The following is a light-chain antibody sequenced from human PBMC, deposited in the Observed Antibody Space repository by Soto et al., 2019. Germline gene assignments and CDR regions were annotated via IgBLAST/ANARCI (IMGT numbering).Light chain of an antibody. CDR1: QGISSY. CDR3: QHYNSYSEA. V-gene: IGKV1-5*03. Sequence: IQFTQSPSSLSASVGDRVTITCRASQGISSYLAWYQQKPGKAPKLLIYKASTLKSGVPSRFSGSGSGTEFTLTISSLQPDDFATYYCQHYNSYSEAFGQGTKVDI. J-gene: IGKJ1*01. CDR2: KAS.